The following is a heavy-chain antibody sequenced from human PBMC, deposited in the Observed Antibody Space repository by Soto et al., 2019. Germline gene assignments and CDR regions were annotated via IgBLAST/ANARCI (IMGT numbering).Heavy chain of an antibody. D-gene: IGHD2-8*01. J-gene: IGHJ1*01. V-gene: IGHV1-18*01. Sequence: ASVKVSCKASGYTFTSYGISWVRQAPGQGLDWMGWISAYNGNTNYAQKLQGRVTMTTDTSTSTAYMELRSLRSDDTAVYYCARSRYCTNGVCYTAEYFQHWGQGTLVTVS. CDR3: ARSRYCTNGVCYTAEYFQH. CDR1: GYTFTSYG. CDR2: ISAYNGNT.